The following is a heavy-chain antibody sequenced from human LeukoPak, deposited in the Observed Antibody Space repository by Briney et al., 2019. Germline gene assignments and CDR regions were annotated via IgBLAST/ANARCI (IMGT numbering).Heavy chain of an antibody. CDR3: ARSLEERRYFDY. J-gene: IGHJ4*02. Sequence: QPGRSLRLSCAASGFTFSSYGMHWVRQAPGKGLEWVAVIWYDGSNKYYADSVKGRFTISRDNSKNTLYLQVNSLRAEDTAVYYCARSLEERRYFDYWGQGTLVTVSS. V-gene: IGHV3-33*01. CDR1: GFTFSSYG. CDR2: IWYDGSNK. D-gene: IGHD1/OR15-1a*01.